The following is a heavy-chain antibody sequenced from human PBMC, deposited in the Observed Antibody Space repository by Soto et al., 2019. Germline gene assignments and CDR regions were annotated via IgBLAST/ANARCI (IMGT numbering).Heavy chain of an antibody. V-gene: IGHV3-21*01. J-gene: IGHJ4*02. CDR2: ISGRGDD. D-gene: IGHD3-3*01. CDR3: ARGFPPTYYDFWSGYYPNFDY. CDR1: GFTFSNFA. Sequence: GGSLRLSCAASGFTFSNFAFSWVRQAPGKGLEWVSAISGRGDDYYADSVKGRFTISRDNAKNSLYLQMNSLRAEDTAVYYCARGFPPTYYDFWSGYYPNFDYWGQGTLVTVSS.